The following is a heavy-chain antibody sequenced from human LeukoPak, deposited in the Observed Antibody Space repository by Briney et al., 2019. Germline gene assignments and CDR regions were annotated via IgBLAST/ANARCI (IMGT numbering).Heavy chain of an antibody. Sequence: PSETLSLTCTVSGGSISSYYWSWIRQPPGKGLEWIGYIYYSGSTNYNPSLKSRVTISVDTSKNQFSLKLSSVTAADTAVYYCARASGYYGSGSWYYYYMDVWGKGTTVTVSS. CDR3: ARASGYYGSGSWYYYYMDV. V-gene: IGHV4-59*08. CDR1: GGSISSYY. J-gene: IGHJ6*03. CDR2: IYYSGST. D-gene: IGHD3-10*01.